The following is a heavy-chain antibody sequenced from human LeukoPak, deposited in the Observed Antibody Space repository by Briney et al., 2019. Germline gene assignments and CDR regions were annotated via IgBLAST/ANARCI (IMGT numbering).Heavy chain of an antibody. V-gene: IGHV4-34*01. D-gene: IGHD3-3*01. CDR3: ARVPRTIFGVSWAFDI. CDR1: GGSFSGYY. J-gene: IGHJ3*02. Sequence: SETLSLTCAVYGGSFSGYYWSWIRQPPGKGLEWIGEINHSGSTNYNPSLKSRVTISVDTSKNQFSLKLSSVTAADTAVYYCARVPRTIFGVSWAFDIWGQGTMVTVSS. CDR2: INHSGST.